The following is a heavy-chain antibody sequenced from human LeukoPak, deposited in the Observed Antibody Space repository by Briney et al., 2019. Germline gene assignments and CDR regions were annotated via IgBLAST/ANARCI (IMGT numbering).Heavy chain of an antibody. D-gene: IGHD2-2*01. J-gene: IGHJ6*03. CDR1: GFTFDDYG. CDR2: INWNGGSK. Sequence: PGGSLRLSCAASGFTFDDYGMSWVRQAPGKGLEWVSGINWNGGSKGYADSVKGRFTISRDNAKNSLYLQMNSLRAEDTALYYCARAYRGVVVPALFRSYYYYMDVWGKGTTVTVSS. V-gene: IGHV3-20*04. CDR3: ARAYRGVVVPALFRSYYYYMDV.